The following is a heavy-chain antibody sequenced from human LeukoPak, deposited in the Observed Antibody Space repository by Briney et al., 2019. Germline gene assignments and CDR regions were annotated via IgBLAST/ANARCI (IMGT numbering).Heavy chain of an antibody. J-gene: IGHJ5*02. CDR2: IYHSGST. V-gene: IGHV4-30-2*01. Sequence: TPSETLSLTCTVSGGSISSGGYYWSWIRQPPGKGLESIGYIYHSGSTYYNPSPMSRVTISVDTSKNQFSLKLSSVTAADTAVYYGAREDSGSYYEPGWFDPWGQGTLVTVSS. CDR1: GGSISSGGYY. D-gene: IGHD1-26*01. CDR3: AREDSGSYYEPGWFDP.